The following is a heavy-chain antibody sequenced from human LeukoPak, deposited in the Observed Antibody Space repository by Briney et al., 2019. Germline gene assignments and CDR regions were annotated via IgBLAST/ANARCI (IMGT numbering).Heavy chain of an antibody. CDR3: ARDGGWNGFDY. J-gene: IGHJ4*02. V-gene: IGHV4-30-4*08. D-gene: IGHD1-1*01. CDR1: GGSISSGDYY. Sequence: SQTLSLTCTVSGGSISSGDYYLSWIRQPPGKGLEWIGYIYYSGSTYYNPSLKSRVTISVDTSKNQFSLKLSSVTAADTAVYYCARDGGWNGFDYWGQGTLVTVSS. CDR2: IYYSGST.